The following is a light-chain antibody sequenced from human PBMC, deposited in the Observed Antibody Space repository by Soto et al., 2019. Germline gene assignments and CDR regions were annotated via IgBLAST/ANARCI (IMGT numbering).Light chain of an antibody. J-gene: IGKJ2*01. CDR1: QSVSSN. CDR2: GAS. Sequence: EIVMTQSPATLSVSPGERATLSCRASQSVSSNLAWYQQKPGQAPRLLIYGASTRATGIPARCSGSGSGTDFTLTISSLQSEDFAGYCCQQYNNWPLYTFGQGTKLEIK. CDR3: QQYNNWPLYT. V-gene: IGKV3-15*01.